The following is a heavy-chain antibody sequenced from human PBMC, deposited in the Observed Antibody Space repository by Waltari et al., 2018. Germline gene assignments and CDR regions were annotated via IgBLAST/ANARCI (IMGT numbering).Heavy chain of an antibody. Sequence: QVQLQQWGAGLLKPSETLSLTCAVYGGSFSGYYWSWIRQPPGKGLEWIGEINHSGSTNYNPSLKSRVTISVDTSKNQFSLKLSSVTAADTAVYYCAREPRIAAAGTFDYWGQGTLVIVSS. CDR2: INHSGST. D-gene: IGHD6-13*01. V-gene: IGHV4-34*01. CDR1: GGSFSGYY. CDR3: AREPRIAAAGTFDY. J-gene: IGHJ4*02.